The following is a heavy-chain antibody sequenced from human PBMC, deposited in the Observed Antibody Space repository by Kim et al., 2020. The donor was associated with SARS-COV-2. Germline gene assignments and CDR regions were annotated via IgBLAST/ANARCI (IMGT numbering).Heavy chain of an antibody. Sequence: GGSLRLSCVASGFTFSSHGMHWFRQAPGKGLDGLAVVSSDGGRKYNADSVKARFTISRDNSRNTLYLQLNSLTTEDTAVYFCAKEGTESYLSFDIWGKGKVVAVSS. CDR1: GFTFSSHG. CDR3: AKEGTESYLSFDI. D-gene: IGHD3-10*01. J-gene: IGHJ3*02. V-gene: IGHV3-30*18. CDR2: VSSDGGRK.